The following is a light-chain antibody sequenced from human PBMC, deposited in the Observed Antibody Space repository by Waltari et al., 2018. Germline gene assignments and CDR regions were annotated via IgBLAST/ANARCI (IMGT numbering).Light chain of an antibody. Sequence: EIVCTQSTATLSLSQGERDTLYCRASQNISSFLAWYQQKHGQSPRLLIYDAANRATGIPDRFSGSGSGTDFTLTISSLEPEDFAVYFCQQRYNWLALTFGGGTTVEIK. CDR3: QQRYNWLALT. CDR2: DAA. J-gene: IGKJ4*01. CDR1: QNISSF. V-gene: IGKV3-11*01.